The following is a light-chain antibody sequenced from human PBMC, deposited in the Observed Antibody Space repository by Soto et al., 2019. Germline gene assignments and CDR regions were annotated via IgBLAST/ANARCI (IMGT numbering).Light chain of an antibody. V-gene: IGKV1-27*01. CDR1: QDISNY. CDR2: KAS. CDR3: QSYNTARPT. J-gene: IGKJ5*01. Sequence: DIQMTQSPSSLSASVGDRVAITCQASQDISNYLNWYQQKPGKAPKLLIYKASTLKSGVPSRFSGSGSGTDFTLTISGLQPEDLATYYCQSYNTARPTFGQGTRLEIK.